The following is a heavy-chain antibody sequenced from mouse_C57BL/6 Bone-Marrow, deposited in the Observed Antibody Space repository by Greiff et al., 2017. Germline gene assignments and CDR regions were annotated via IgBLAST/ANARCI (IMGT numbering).Heavy chain of an antibody. CDR2: INPNNGGT. Sequence: VHVKQSGPELVKPGASVKMSCKASGYTFTDYNMHWVKQSHGKSLEWIGYINPNNGGTSYNQKFKGKATLTVNKSSSTAYMELRSLTSEDSAVYYCARTGWLRRDFDYWGQGTTLTVSS. J-gene: IGHJ2*01. CDR1: GYTFTDYN. CDR3: ARTGWLRRDFDY. D-gene: IGHD2-2*01. V-gene: IGHV1-22*01.